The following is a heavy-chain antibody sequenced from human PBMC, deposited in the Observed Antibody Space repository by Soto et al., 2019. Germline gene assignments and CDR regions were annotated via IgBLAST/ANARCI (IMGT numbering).Heavy chain of an antibody. CDR2: LSGSGGNT. J-gene: IGHJ6*02. Sequence: EAQLLESGGGLVQPGGSLRHSCAASGFNLSTSAMSWVRQAPGEGLEWVSTLSGSGGNTYYADSVKGRFTVSRDNSKNTLHLQINSLRAEDTAVYYCAKDPPLGGYDSSGYFHYNGMDVWGQGTTVTVSS. V-gene: IGHV3-23*01. CDR1: GFNLSTSA. D-gene: IGHD3-22*01. CDR3: AKDPPLGGYDSSGYFHYNGMDV.